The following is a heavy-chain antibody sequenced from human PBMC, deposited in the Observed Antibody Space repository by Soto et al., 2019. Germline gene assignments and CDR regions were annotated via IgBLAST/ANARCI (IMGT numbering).Heavy chain of an antibody. Sequence: ASVKVSCKASVYTFPSYDINSVRQATGQGLEWMGWMNPNSGNTGYAQKFQGRVTMTRNTSISTAYMELSSLRSEDTAVYYCAREHYGNSAWFDPWGQGTLVTVSS. V-gene: IGHV1-8*01. CDR1: VYTFPSYD. D-gene: IGHD3-10*01. J-gene: IGHJ5*02. CDR2: MNPNSGNT. CDR3: AREHYGNSAWFDP.